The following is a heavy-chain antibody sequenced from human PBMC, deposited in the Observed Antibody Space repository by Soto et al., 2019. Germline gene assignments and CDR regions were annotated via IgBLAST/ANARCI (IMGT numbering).Heavy chain of an antibody. J-gene: IGHJ4*02. D-gene: IGHD3-9*01. V-gene: IGHV1-18*01. CDR3: VYDIFTGPDY. CDR1: GYRFTSYG. CDR2: ISAYNGNT. Sequence: ASVKVCCKASGYRFTSYGMSWVRQAPGQGLECMGWISAYNGNTNYAQKLQGRVTMTTDTSTSTAYMELRSLRSDDTAVYYCVYDIFTGPDYWGQGTLVTVSS.